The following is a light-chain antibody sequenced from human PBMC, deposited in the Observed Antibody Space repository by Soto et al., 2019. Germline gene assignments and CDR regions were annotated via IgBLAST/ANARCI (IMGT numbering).Light chain of an antibody. CDR2: GAS. Sequence: EIVMTQSPATVPVSPGERVTLSCRASQSVSIDLAWYQQKPGQAPRLLIYGASTRATDIPATFTGSGSGTEFTLTISSLQSEDIAVYYCQQYNEWPQTFGQGTKVDIK. J-gene: IGKJ1*01. V-gene: IGKV3-15*01. CDR1: QSVSID. CDR3: QQYNEWPQT.